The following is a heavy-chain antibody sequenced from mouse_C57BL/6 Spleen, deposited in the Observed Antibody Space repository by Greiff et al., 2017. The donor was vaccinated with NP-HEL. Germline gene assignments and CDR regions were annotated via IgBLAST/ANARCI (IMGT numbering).Heavy chain of an antibody. V-gene: IGHV1-62-2*01. CDR3: ARHEKDGSRFAY. CDR1: GYTFTEYT. J-gene: IGHJ3*01. D-gene: IGHD1-1*01. CDR2: FYPGSGSI. Sequence: VQVVESGAELVKPGASVKLSCKASGYTFTEYTIHWVKQRSGQGLEWIGWFYPGSGSIKYNEKFKDKATLTADKSSSTVYMELSRLTSEDSAVYFCARHEKDGSRFAYWGQGTLVTVSA.